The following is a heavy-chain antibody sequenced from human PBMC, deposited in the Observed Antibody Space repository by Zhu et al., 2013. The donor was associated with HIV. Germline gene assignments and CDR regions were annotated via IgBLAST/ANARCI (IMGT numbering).Heavy chain of an antibody. D-gene: IGHD2-2*01. CDR3: ARGYKGGLVVIQAAMY. CDR1: GYIFTTYG. J-gene: IGHJ4*02. V-gene: IGHV1-18*01. CDR2: ISTYNGDT. Sequence: QLVQSGVEVKKPGASVKVSCKASGYIFTTYGISWVRQAPGQGLEWMGWISTYNGDTSCAQRFQGRVTMTTDTYTGTAYMDLRSLRSDDTAVYYCARGYKGGLVVIQAAMYWGQGTLVTVSS.